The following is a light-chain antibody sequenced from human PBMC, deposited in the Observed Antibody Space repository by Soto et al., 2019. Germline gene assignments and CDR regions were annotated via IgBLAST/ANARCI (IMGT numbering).Light chain of an antibody. V-gene: IGKV3-20*01. CDR2: GAS. CDR1: QSVSSK. J-gene: IGKJ4*01. CDR3: QHFDSSPT. Sequence: EIVLTQSPGTLSLSLGERATLSCRASQSVSSKLAWYQQKPGQAPRVLIYGASSRATGIPDRFGGSGSGTDFTLTISRLEPEDFAVYYCQHFDSSPTFGGGTKVEIK.